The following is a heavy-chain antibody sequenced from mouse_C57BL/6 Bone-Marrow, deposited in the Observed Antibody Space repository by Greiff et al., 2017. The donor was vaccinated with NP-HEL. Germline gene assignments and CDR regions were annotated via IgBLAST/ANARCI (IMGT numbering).Heavy chain of an antibody. Sequence: EVKLMESGGGLVQPGGSLKLSCAASGFTFSDYYMYWVRQTPEKRLEWVAYISNGGGSTYYPDTVKGRFTISRDNATNPLYLQMSRLKSEDTAMYYCARRYDGYYVGAMEYWGQGTSVTVSS. CDR1: GFTFSDYY. CDR2: ISNGGGST. CDR3: ARRYDGYYVGAMEY. D-gene: IGHD2-3*01. J-gene: IGHJ4*01. V-gene: IGHV5-12*01.